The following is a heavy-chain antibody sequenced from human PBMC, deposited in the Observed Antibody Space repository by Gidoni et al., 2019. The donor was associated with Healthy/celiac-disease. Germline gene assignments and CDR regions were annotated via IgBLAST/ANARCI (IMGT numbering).Heavy chain of an antibody. V-gene: IGHV1-3*01. CDR1: GYTFTSYA. D-gene: IGHD4-17*01. CDR3: ARVIRGGDDWFDP. J-gene: IGHJ5*02. Sequence: QVQLVQSGAEVKKPGASVKVSCKASGYTFTSYAMHWVRQAPGQRLEWMGWINAGNGNTKYSQKFQGRVTITRDTSASTAYMELSSLRSEDTAVYYCARVIRGGDDWFDPWGQGTLVTVSS. CDR2: INAGNGNT.